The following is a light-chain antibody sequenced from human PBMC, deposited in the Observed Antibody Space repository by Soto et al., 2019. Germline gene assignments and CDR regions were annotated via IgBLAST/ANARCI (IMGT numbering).Light chain of an antibody. CDR1: QDINSW. J-gene: IGKJ4*01. CDR3: QQSMSFPLT. V-gene: IGKV1-12*01. CDR2: IAS. Sequence: DIQMTQSPSSVSASVGDRVTITCRASQDINSWLTWYQQKPGKAPKVLIYIASRLQPGVPSRFSGRGSGTDFSLTLSNLQPEDFATYFCQQSMSFPLTFGGGTKVEIK.